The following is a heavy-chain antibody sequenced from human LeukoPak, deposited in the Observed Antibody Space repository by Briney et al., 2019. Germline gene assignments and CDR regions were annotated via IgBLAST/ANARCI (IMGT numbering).Heavy chain of an antibody. J-gene: IGHJ4*02. CDR1: GFTLSSYN. Sequence: GGSLRLSCVASGFTLSSYNMKWVRQAPGKRLEWVSSISWRSSDIEYADSVKGRFTISRDIDKKSLYLQMNSLRAEDTAVYYCAISANGGNSFWNYWGQGTLVTASS. CDR3: AISANGGNSFWNY. V-gene: IGHV3-21*04. CDR2: ISWRSSDI. D-gene: IGHD4-23*01.